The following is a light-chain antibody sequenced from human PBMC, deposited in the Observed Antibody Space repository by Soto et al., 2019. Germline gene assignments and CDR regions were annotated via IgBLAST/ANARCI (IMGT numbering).Light chain of an antibody. J-gene: IGKJ5*01. CDR3: QQYKSWPLT. Sequence: EIVMTQSPATLSVSPGERDTLSCRASQSVSSNLAWYQQTPGQAPRLLIYGASSRGTGIPARFSGSGSGTEFSLTISSLQSEDFAVYYCQQYKSWPLTFGQGTRLELK. CDR2: GAS. CDR1: QSVSSN. V-gene: IGKV3-15*01.